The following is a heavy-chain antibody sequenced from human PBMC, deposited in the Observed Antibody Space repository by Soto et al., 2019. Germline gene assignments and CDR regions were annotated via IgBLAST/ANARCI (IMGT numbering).Heavy chain of an antibody. V-gene: IGHV4-34*01. D-gene: IGHD3-22*01. Sequence: QVQLQQWGAGLLKPSETLSLTCAVYGGSFSGYYWIWIRQPPGKGPEWIGETNHSGRTNYNPSLKSRGTISADTSKNQFSLRLTSVTTADTAVYYCAAGGYVSSAAEYWGQGALVTVSS. CDR2: TNHSGRT. CDR1: GGSFSGYY. CDR3: AAGGYVSSAAEY. J-gene: IGHJ4*02.